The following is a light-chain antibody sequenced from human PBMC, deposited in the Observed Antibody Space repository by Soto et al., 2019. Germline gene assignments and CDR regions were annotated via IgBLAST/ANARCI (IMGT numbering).Light chain of an antibody. CDR2: LGS. CDR1: QSLLHSNGYNY. J-gene: IGKJ4*01. CDR3: MQALQTPPT. Sequence: DSVMTQSPLSLPVTPGEPASISCRSSQSLLHSNGYNYLDWYLQEPGQSPQLLIYLGSNRASGVPDRFSGSGSGTDFTLKISRVEAEDVGVYYCMQALQTPPTFGGGTKV. V-gene: IGKV2-28*01.